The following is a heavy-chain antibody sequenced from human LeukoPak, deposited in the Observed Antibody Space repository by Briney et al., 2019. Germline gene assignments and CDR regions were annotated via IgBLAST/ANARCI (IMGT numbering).Heavy chain of an antibody. V-gene: IGHV4-4*02. J-gene: IGHJ4*02. Sequence: SETLSLTCAVSGGSISSSNWWSWIRQPPGKGLEWIGEIYHSGSTNYNPSLKSRVTISVDTSKNQFSLKLSSVTAADTAVYYCARQNGSGSYYLSGFDYWGQGTLVTVSS. CDR3: ARQNGSGSYYLSGFDY. CDR1: GGSISSSNW. CDR2: IYHSGST. D-gene: IGHD3-10*01.